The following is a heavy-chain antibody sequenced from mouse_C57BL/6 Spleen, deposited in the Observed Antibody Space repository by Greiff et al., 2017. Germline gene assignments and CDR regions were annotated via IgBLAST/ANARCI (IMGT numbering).Heavy chain of an antibody. J-gene: IGHJ2*01. Sequence: EVKLVESGGGLVQPGGSLKLSCAASGFTFSDAWMDWVRQSPEKGLEWVADIRNKANHHATYYAESVKGRFTISRDDSKSRVYLQMNSLRAEDTGIYYCTRVYYGSRDYWGQGTTLTVSS. V-gene: IGHV6-6*01. D-gene: IGHD1-1*01. CDR2: IRNKANHHAT. CDR1: GFTFSDAW. CDR3: TRVYYGSRDY.